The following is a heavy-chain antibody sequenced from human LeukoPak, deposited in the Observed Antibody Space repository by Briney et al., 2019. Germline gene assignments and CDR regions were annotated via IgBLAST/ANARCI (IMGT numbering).Heavy chain of an antibody. D-gene: IGHD3-10*01. CDR1: GGSFSGYY. Sequence: PSETLSLTCAVYGGSFSGYYWSWIRQPPGKGLEWIGEINHSGSTNYNPSLKSRVTISVDTSKNQFSLKLSSVTAADTAVYYCARSHYYGSGSYYKVYYYYYMDVWGKGTTVTVSS. J-gene: IGHJ6*03. CDR3: ARSHYYGSGSYYKVYYYYYMDV. CDR2: INHSGST. V-gene: IGHV4-34*01.